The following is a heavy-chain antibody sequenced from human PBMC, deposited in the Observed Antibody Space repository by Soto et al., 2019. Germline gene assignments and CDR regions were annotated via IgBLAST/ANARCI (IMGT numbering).Heavy chain of an antibody. CDR1: GGTFSSYA. J-gene: IGHJ4*02. D-gene: IGHD1-26*01. CDR2: IIPIFGTA. CDR3: AREGPRDGVPNRYSGSYYSCDY. V-gene: IGHV1-69*01. Sequence: QVQLVQSGAEVKKPGSSVKVSCKASGGTFSSYAITWVRQAPGQGLEWMGGIIPIFGTAHYAQKFQGRVTIAADESTSTAYMELSSLRSEDTAVYYCAREGPRDGVPNRYSGSYYSCDYWGRGSLVTVSS.